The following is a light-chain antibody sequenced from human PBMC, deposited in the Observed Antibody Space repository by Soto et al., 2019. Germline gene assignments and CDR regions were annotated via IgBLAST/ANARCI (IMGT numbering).Light chain of an antibody. J-gene: IGKJ2*01. CDR3: QQHRRSPPVYT. V-gene: IGKV3-20*01. Sequence: EIVLTQSPGTLSLSPGERATLSCRASQSVSSSYLAWYQQKPGQAPRLLIYGASSRATGIPDRFSGSGSGTGLAFTLSRLELEDSEVAYCQQHRRSPPVYTFGPGTQLEIK. CDR2: GAS. CDR1: QSVSSSY.